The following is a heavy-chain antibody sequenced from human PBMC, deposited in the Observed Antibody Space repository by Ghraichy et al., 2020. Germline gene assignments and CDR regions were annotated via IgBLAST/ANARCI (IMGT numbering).Heavy chain of an antibody. J-gene: IGHJ4*02. CDR1: GGSFTARC. D-gene: IGHD5-18*01. V-gene: IGHV4-34*01. CDR2: VSQTEGT. Sequence: SQTLSLTCAVYGGSFTARCWSWIRQSPGKGLEWIGEVSQTEGTNYNPSLKTRVTLSLDTSKNQFSLKLDSVTAADTAIYYCARGEDRAKTGYWGQGTLVTVSS. CDR3: ARGEDRAKTGY.